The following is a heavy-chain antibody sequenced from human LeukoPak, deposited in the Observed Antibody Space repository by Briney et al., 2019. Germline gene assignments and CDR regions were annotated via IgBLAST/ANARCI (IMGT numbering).Heavy chain of an antibody. CDR3: ARVEIEWEHYFDY. CDR1: GGSISSSSYY. D-gene: IGHD1-26*01. Sequence: SETLSLTCTVSGGSISSSSYYWGWIRQPPGKGLEWIGSIYYSGSTYYNPSLKSRVTISVDTSKNQFSLKLSSVTAADTAVYYCARVEIEWEHYFDYWGQGTLVTVSS. J-gene: IGHJ4*02. V-gene: IGHV4-39*07. CDR2: IYYSGST.